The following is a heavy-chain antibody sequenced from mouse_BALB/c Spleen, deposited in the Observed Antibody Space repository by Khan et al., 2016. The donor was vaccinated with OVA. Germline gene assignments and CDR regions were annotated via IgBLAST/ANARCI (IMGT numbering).Heavy chain of an antibody. V-gene: IGHV14-3*02. Sequence: EVQLQESGAELVKPGASVKLSCTASGFNIKDTYIHWVKQRPEQGLEWIGRIDPEFGNTKYDPKFQDKATIIADTSSNTAYLHLSSLTSEDTAVYFCTRTEIHYYGSYAMDYWGQGTSVTASS. CDR3: TRTEIHYYGSYAMDY. J-gene: IGHJ4*01. D-gene: IGHD1-2*01. CDR2: IDPEFGNT. CDR1: GFNIKDTY.